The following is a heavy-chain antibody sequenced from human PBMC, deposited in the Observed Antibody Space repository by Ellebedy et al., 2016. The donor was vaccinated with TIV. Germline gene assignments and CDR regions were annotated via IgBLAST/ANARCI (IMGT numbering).Heavy chain of an antibody. CDR2: INPNNGDT. D-gene: IGHD6-13*01. CDR1: GYTFSAYY. CDR3: ARDRDSSSWYSGGYYYYGMDV. Sequence: AASVKVSCKASGYTFSAYYMHWVRQAPGQDLAWMGWINPNNGDTNCAQKFQGSVTMTRDTSISTAYMELSRPRSEDTALYYCARDRDSSSWYSGGYYYYGMDVWGQGTTVTVSS. V-gene: IGHV1-2*04. J-gene: IGHJ6*02.